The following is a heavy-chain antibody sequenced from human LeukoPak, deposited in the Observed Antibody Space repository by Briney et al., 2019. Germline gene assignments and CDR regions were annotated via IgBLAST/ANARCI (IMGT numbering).Heavy chain of an antibody. V-gene: IGHV3-7*01. Sequence: GGSLRLSCAASGFTFSSYWMSWVRQAPGKGLEWVANIKQDGSEKYYVDSVKGPFTISRDNAKNSLYLQMNSLRAEDTAVYYCASGLSGSYLDYWGQGTLVTVSS. CDR1: GFTFSSYW. D-gene: IGHD1-26*01. J-gene: IGHJ4*02. CDR2: IKQDGSEK. CDR3: ASGLSGSYLDY.